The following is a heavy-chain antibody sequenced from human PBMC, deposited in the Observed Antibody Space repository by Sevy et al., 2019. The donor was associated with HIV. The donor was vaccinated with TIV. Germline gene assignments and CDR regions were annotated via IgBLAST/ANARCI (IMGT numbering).Heavy chain of an antibody. J-gene: IGHJ6*02. CDR3: ARHSPYYGMDV. V-gene: IGHV4-39*01. CDR2: IYYSGST. Sequence: SETLSLTCTVSGGSISSSSYYWGWIRQPPGKGLEWIGGIYYSGSTYYNPSLKSRVTISVDTSKNQFSLKLSSVTAADTAVYYCARHSPYYGMDVWGQGTTVTVSS. CDR1: GGSISSSSYY.